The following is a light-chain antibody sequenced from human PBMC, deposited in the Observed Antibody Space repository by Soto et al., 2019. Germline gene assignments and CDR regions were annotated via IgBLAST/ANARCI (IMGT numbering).Light chain of an antibody. CDR3: QLYDSPGYT. CDR1: QSITSSY. CDR2: GAS. J-gene: IGKJ2*01. V-gene: IGKV3-20*01. Sequence: QRTVTVSRSERANLPCMASQSITSSYLAWYQQKPGQAPRLLIYGASRRATDIPDRFSGSGTGTDITLTISRLEPEHFAVYYCQLYDSPGYTFGQGTKVDIK.